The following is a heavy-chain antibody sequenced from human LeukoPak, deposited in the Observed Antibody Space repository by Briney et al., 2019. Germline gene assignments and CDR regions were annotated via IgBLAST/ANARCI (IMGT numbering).Heavy chain of an antibody. J-gene: IGHJ6*02. D-gene: IGHD5-12*01. CDR1: GGTFSSYA. CDR2: IIPIFGTA. CDR3: ARAAFGGYSGYDLNYYYGMDV. Sequence: ASVKVSCKASGGTFSSYAISWVRQAPGQGLEWMGGIIPIFGTANYAQKFQGRVTITADKSTTTAYMELSSLRSEDTAVYYCARAAFGGYSGYDLNYYYGMDVWGQGTTVTVSS. V-gene: IGHV1-69*06.